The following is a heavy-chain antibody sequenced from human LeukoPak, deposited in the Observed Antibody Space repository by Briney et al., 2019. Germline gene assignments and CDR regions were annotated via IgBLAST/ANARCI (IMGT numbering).Heavy chain of an antibody. CDR2: ISSSSSYI. CDR3: ARDRTAVTTFDY. Sequence: GGSLRLSCAASRFTFSTYTMNWVRQAPGKGLEWVSSISSSSSYIYYADSVKGRFTISRDNAKNSLYLQMNTLRAEDTAVYYCARDRTAVTTFDYWGQGTVVTVSS. V-gene: IGHV3-21*01. D-gene: IGHD4-17*01. J-gene: IGHJ4*02. CDR1: RFTFSTYT.